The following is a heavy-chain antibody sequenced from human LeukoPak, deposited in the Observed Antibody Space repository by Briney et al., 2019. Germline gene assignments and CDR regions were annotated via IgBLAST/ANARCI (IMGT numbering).Heavy chain of an antibody. CDR1: GFTFNSYW. V-gene: IGHV3-7*01. CDR3: ARDTGRYCSSTSCPFDP. J-gene: IGHJ5*02. D-gene: IGHD2-2*01. CDR2: IKQDVNEK. Sequence: GGSLRLSCAASGFTFNSYWMSWVRQAPGKGLEWVANIKQDVNEKYYVDSVKGRFTISRDNAKNSLYLQMNSLRAEDTAVYYCARDTGRYCSSTSCPFDPWGQGTLVTVSS.